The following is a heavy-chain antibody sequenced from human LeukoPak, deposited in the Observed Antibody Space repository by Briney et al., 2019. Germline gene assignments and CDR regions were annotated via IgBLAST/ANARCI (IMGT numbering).Heavy chain of an antibody. J-gene: IGHJ4*02. CDR2: SVGGGKD. V-gene: IGHV3-23*01. D-gene: IGHD1-26*01. Sequence: GGSLRLSCAASGFPFNIYGMSWVRQAPGKGLGWVSSVGGGKDIPYAESVKGRFTGPRDDAKSTVYLQMNSLRVEDTAIYFCAKDATPENSIWDHFDSWGQGTLVTVSS. CDR1: GFPFNIYG. CDR3: AKDATPENSIWDHFDS.